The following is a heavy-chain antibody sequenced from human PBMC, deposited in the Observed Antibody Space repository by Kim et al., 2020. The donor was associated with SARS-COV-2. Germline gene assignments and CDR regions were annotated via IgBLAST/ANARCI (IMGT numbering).Heavy chain of an antibody. CDR1: GYTLTELS. J-gene: IGHJ5*02. Sequence: ASVKVSCKVSGYTLTELSMHWVRQAPGKGLEWMGGFDPEDGETIYAQKFQGRVTITDYTSTDPAYMELSSLCSESTAVYYCATDLGGQKVAGTWGQGTLVTVSS. CDR3: ATDLGGQKVAGT. D-gene: IGHD6-19*01. CDR2: FDPEDGET. V-gene: IGHV1-24*01.